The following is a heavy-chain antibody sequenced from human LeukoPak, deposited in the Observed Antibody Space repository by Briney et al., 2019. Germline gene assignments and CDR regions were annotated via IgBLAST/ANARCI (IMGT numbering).Heavy chain of an antibody. D-gene: IGHD3-10*02. V-gene: IGHV3-30-3*01. CDR1: GFTFSSYA. CDR2: ISYDGSNK. CDR3: ARGRTTFGCDY. J-gene: IGHJ4*02. Sequence: PGRSLRLSCAASGFTFSSYAMHWVRQAPGKGLEWVAVISYDGSNKYYADSVKGRFTISRDNSKNTLYLQMNSLRAEDTAVYYCARGRTTFGCDYWGQGTLVTVSS.